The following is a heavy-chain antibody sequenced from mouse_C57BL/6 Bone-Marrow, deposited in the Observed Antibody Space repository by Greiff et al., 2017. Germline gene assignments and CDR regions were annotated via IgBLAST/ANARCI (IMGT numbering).Heavy chain of an antibody. D-gene: IGHD1-1*01. J-gene: IGHJ2*01. CDR2: IHPNSGST. Sequence: QVQLQQPGAELVKPGASVKLSCKASGYTFTSYWMHWVKQRPGQGLEWIGMIHPNSGSTNYNEKFKSKATLTVDKSSSTAYMQLSSLTSEDSAVYYCARGAYYCGSPYYCDYWGQGTTLTVSS. CDR3: ARGAYYCGSPYYCDY. V-gene: IGHV1-64*01. CDR1: GYTFTSYW.